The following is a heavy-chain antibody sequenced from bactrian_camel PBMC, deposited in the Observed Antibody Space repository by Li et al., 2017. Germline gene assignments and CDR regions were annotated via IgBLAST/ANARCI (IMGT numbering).Heavy chain of an antibody. CDR2: IDSDGTP. D-gene: IGHD5*01. Sequence: VQLVESGGGSVQAGGSLRLSCVASGYTYSSGYMAWFRRVPGKEREGVATIDSDGTPSYADFVKGRFAISRDNAKNTVYLQLNGLKSEDTAMYYCTRETQWVGYHEMAEYWARGPRSPSP. V-gene: IGHV3S53*01. J-gene: IGHJ4*01. CDR1: GYTYSSGY.